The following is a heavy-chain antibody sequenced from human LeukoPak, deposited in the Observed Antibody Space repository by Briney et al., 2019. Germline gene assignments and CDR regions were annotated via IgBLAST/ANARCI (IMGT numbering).Heavy chain of an antibody. Sequence: SETLSLTCTVSGDSTSSAPYYWSWIRQHPGTGLEWIGYIYYNGQTFYNPSLKSRVSMSIDTSKNQFSLKLSSVTAADTAVYYCARGKEYVYYFDYWGQGTLVTVSS. CDR2: IYYNGQT. D-gene: IGHD2-2*01. CDR1: GDSTSSAPYY. J-gene: IGHJ4*02. CDR3: ARGKEYVYYFDY. V-gene: IGHV4-31*03.